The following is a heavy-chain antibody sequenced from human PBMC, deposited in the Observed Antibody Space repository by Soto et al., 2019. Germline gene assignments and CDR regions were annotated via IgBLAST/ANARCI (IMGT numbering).Heavy chain of an antibody. J-gene: IGHJ4*02. Sequence: SQTLSLTCVLSGDXXSGNSAAWNWSRQSPSRGLEWLGRTYSRVKWYNDYAVSVKSRITVTPDTSKNQFSLHLNSVTPEDTAVYYCAGEFPYYESSDSYFDYWGQGALVTVS. D-gene: IGHD3-16*01. V-gene: IGHV6-1*01. CDR1: GDXXSGNSAA. CDR2: TYSRVKWYN. CDR3: AGEFPYYESSDSYFDY.